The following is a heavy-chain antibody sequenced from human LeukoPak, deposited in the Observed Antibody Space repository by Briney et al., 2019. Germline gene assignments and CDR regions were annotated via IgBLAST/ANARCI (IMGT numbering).Heavy chain of an antibody. V-gene: IGHV4-61*01. D-gene: IGHD2-15*01. CDR2: MYYSGST. Sequence: PSETLSLTCSVSGASVSSGSYYWSWIRQPPGKGLEWIGYMYYSGSTNYNPSLKSRVTISVDTSKKQFSLELSSVTAADTAVYYCARETKYCSGGSCYSDGLDIWGQGTMVTVSS. CDR1: GASVSSGSYY. CDR3: ARETKYCSGGSCYSDGLDI. J-gene: IGHJ3*02.